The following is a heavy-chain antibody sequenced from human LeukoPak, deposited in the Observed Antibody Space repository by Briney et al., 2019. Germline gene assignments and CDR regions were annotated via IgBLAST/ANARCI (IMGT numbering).Heavy chain of an antibody. CDR2: IYYSGST. D-gene: IGHD3-22*01. V-gene: IGHV4-61*08. CDR1: GGSISSGDYY. Sequence: SQTLSLTCTVSGGSISSGDYYWSWIRQPPGKGLEWIGYIYYSGSTNYNPSLKSRVTISVDTSKNQFSLKLSSVTAADTAVYYCARAPYYYDSSGYYWGSPRDAFDIWGQGTMVTVSS. CDR3: ARAPYYYDSSGYYWGSPRDAFDI. J-gene: IGHJ3*02.